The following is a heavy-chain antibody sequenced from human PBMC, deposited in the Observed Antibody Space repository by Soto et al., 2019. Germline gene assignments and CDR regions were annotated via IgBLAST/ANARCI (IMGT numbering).Heavy chain of an antibody. J-gene: IGHJ4*02. CDR1: GGSFSGYY. CDR2: INYSGST. V-gene: IGHV4-34*01. D-gene: IGHD4-17*01. Sequence: SETLSLTCAVYGGSFSGYYWTWIRQPPGTGLEWIGEINYSGSTNYNPSLKSRVTISVDTSKNQFSLRLNSVTAADTAVYYCARGEVTTGVFWGQGTQVTVPQ. CDR3: ARGEVTTGVF.